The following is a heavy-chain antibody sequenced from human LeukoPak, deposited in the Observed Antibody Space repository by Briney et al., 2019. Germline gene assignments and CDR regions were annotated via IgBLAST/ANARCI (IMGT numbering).Heavy chain of an antibody. J-gene: IGHJ3*02. V-gene: IGHV4-34*01. Sequence: PSETLSVTCALYGGSFSGYYWSWIRQPPGKGLEWMGEINHIGSTNYNPSLKSRVTISVDTSKNQFSLKLSSVTAADTAVYYCARGSVVVTATYAFDIWGQGTMVTVSS. CDR1: GGSFSGYY. D-gene: IGHD2-21*02. CDR3: ARGSVVVTATYAFDI. CDR2: INHIGST.